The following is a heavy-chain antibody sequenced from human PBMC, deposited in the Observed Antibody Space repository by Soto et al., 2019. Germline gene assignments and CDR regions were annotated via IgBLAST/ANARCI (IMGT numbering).Heavy chain of an antibody. Sequence: AGGSLRLSCAASGFTFSSYSMNWVRQAPGKGLEWVSSISSGSSYIYYADPVKGRFTISRDNAKNSLYLQMNSLRAEDTAVYYCARSSGGSGKLWNYYGMDVWGQGTTVTVSS. CDR2: ISSGSSYI. CDR3: ARSSGGSGKLWNYYGMDV. CDR1: GFTFSSYS. D-gene: IGHD3-10*01. J-gene: IGHJ6*02. V-gene: IGHV3-21*06.